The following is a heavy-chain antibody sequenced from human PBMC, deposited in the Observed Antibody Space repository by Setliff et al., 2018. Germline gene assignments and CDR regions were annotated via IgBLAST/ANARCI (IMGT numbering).Heavy chain of an antibody. J-gene: IGHJ4*02. CDR2: INQIGRT. CDR1: GGSFSDYY. CDR3: AKGRRVAMVPYTY. Sequence: SETLSLTCAFYGGSFSDYYWVWIRQGEGKGLQWIGEINQIGRTTYNTSLESQVTMSLSTSKNQFSLKLTSVTAADTAGYYCAKGRRVAMVPYTYWGQGNLVTVSS. V-gene: IGHV4-34*01. D-gene: IGHD5-18*01.